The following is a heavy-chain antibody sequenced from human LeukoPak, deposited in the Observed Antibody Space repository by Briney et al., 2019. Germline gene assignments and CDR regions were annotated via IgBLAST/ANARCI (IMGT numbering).Heavy chain of an antibody. V-gene: IGHV6-1*01. CDR2: TYYRSKWYT. Sequence: SQTLSLTCAISGDSVSSNSAAWIWIRQSPSRGLEWLGRTYYRSKWYTEYAVSVKSRITINPDTSKNQFSLQLSSVNPEDTAVCYCARLGSGSNYWGQGTLVTVSS. D-gene: IGHD3-10*01. J-gene: IGHJ4*02. CDR1: GDSVSSNSAA. CDR3: ARLGSGSNY.